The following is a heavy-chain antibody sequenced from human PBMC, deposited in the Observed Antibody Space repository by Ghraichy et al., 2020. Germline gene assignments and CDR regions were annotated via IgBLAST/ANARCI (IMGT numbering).Heavy chain of an antibody. D-gene: IGHD5-18*01. V-gene: IGHV4-4*02. CDR3: ARHGNNSGYYFES. CDR2: IFHSGSP. J-gene: IGHJ4*02. CDR1: SDSFSRNSW. Sequence: SQTLSLTCAVSSDSFSRNSWWSWVRQPPGKGLEWIGEIFHSGSPHYNPSLKSRVTMSLDQSKNQFSLKLTSVTAADTAIYYCARHGNNSGYYFESWGQGTLVTVPA.